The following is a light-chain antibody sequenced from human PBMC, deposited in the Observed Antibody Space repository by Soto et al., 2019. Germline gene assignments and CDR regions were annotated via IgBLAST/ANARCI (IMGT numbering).Light chain of an antibody. J-gene: IGKJ1*01. CDR2: AAS. Sequence: AILFTPSPSSLSASVGDRAPINFRASQGIDSSFAWYQQKPGKAPKLLIYAASSLQSGVPSRFSGSGSGTDFTLTISSLQPEDFATYYCLQDHDDSWTFGQGTKVDIK. V-gene: IGKV1-6*01. CDR3: LQDHDDSWT. CDR1: QGIDSS.